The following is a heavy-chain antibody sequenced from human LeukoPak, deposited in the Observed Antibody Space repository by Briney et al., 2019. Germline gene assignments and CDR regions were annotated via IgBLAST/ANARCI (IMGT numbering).Heavy chain of an antibody. D-gene: IGHD3-10*01. V-gene: IGHV3-7*01. CDR1: GFTFVTYG. J-gene: IGHJ4*02. Sequence: GGSRSLSCPASGFTFVTYGITGVRQAPGGGLEWVANIKQDGSEKYYVDSVKGRFTISRDNAKNSLYLQMNSLRAEDTAVYYCARDSRGAFDYWGQGTLVTVSS. CDR3: ARDSRGAFDY. CDR2: IKQDGSEK.